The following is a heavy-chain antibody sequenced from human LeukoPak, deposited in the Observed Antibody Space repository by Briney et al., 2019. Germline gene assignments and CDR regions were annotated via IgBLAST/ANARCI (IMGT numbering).Heavy chain of an antibody. CDR2: INSGSSTM. Sequence: GGSLRLSCAASGFTFISYSMAWVRQAPGKGLEWVSYINSGSSTMYYADSVKGRFTISRDNGKTSLYLQMNSLRAEDTAVYYCARSLLYYYDSSGPENWGQGSLVTVSS. J-gene: IGHJ4*02. CDR1: GFTFISYS. V-gene: IGHV3-48*01. CDR3: ARSLLYYYDSSGPEN. D-gene: IGHD3-22*01.